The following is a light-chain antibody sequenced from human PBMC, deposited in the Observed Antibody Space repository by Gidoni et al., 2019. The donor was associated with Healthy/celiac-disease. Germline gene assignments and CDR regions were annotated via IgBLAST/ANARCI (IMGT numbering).Light chain of an antibody. CDR2: GNS. CDR1: SSNIGAGYD. V-gene: IGLV1-40*01. Sequence: QAVLTQPPSVYGAPGQRVTISCTGSSSNIGAGYDVHWYQQLPGTAPKLLIYGNSNRPSGVPDRFSVSKSGTSASLAITGLQAEDEADYYCQSYDSSLSGYVFGTGTKVTVL. CDR3: QSYDSSLSGYV. J-gene: IGLJ1*01.